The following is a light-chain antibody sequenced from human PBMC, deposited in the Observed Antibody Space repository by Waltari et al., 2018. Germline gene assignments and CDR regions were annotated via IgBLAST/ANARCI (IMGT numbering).Light chain of an antibody. CDR2: KAS. Sequence: DIQMTQSPSTLSASVGDRVTITCRASQRIPRWLARYQQKPGKAPKLLIYKASILESGVPSRFSGGGSGTEFTLTISSLQPDDFATYYCQHYDSYSATFGRGTKIEIK. CDR3: QHYDSYSAT. V-gene: IGKV1-5*03. J-gene: IGKJ3*01. CDR1: QRIPRW.